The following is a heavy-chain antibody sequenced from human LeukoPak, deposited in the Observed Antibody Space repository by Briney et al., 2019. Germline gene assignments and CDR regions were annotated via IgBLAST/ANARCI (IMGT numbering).Heavy chain of an antibody. J-gene: IGHJ3*02. Sequence: GGSLRLSCAASGFTFSSYAMSWVRQAPGKGLEWVSAISGSGGSTYYADSVKGRFTISRDNSKNTLYLQMNSLRAEDTAVYYCARVDTVTTSAFDIWGQGTMVTVSS. V-gene: IGHV3-23*01. CDR1: GFTFSSYA. CDR2: ISGSGGST. CDR3: ARVDTVTTSAFDI. D-gene: IGHD4-17*01.